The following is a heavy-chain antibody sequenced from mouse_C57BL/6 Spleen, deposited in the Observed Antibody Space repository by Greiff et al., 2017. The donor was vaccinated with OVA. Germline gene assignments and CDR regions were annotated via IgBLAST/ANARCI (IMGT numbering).Heavy chain of an antibody. V-gene: IGHV1-39*01. CDR1: GYSFTDYN. Sequence: EVQLQQSGPELVKPGASVKISCKASGYSFTDYNMNWVKQSNGKSLEWIGVINPNYGTTSYNQKFKGKATLTVDQSSSTAYMQLNSLTSEDSAVYYCAPYYYGSSHYAMDYWGQGTSVTVSS. CDR2: INPNYGTT. J-gene: IGHJ4*01. CDR3: APYYYGSSHYAMDY. D-gene: IGHD1-1*01.